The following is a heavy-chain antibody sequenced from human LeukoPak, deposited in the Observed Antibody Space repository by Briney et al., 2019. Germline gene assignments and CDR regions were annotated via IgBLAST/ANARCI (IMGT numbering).Heavy chain of an antibody. Sequence: SETLSLTCTVSGYSISSGYYWGWFRQPPGRGLEWIGSVYRSGATYYNPSLKSRVTISVDTSKNQLSLQLSSVTAADTAMFYCGRAAAPTHYFDYWGQGTLVTVSS. J-gene: IGHJ4*02. CDR2: VYRSGAT. CDR3: GRAAAPTHYFDY. D-gene: IGHD6-13*01. V-gene: IGHV4-38-2*02. CDR1: GYSISSGYY.